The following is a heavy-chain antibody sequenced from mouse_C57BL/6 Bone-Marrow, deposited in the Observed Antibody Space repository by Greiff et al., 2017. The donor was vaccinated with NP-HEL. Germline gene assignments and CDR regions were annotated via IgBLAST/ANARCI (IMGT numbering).Heavy chain of an antibody. CDR1: GFTFTDYY. CDR3: ARSTVVPFAY. V-gene: IGHV7-3*01. D-gene: IGHD1-1*01. J-gene: IGHJ3*01. CDR2: ISNKANGYTS. Sequence: EVMLVESGGGLVQPGGSLSLSCAASGFTFTDYYMSWVRQPPGQALEWLGFISNKANGYTSEYNASVKGRFTISRDNTQSILYLRMNALGAEDSATCYCARSTVVPFAYWGQGTRVTVSA.